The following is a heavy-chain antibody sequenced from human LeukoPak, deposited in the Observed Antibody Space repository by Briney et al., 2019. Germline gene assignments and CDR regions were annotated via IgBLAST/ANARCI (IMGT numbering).Heavy chain of an antibody. CDR3: AKDRDYYYMDV. CDR2: ITWDGGST. J-gene: IGHJ6*03. Sequence: PGGSLRLSCAASGFTFDDYAIHWVRQAPGKGLEWVSLITWDGGSTYCADSVKGRFTISRDNSKNSLYLQMNSLRADDTALYYCAKDRDYYYMDVWGKGTTVTVSS. CDR1: GFTFDDYA. V-gene: IGHV3-43D*03.